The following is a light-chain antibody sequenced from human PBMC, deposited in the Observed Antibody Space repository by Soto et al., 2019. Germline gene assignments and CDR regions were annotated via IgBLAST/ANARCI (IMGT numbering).Light chain of an antibody. CDR3: SSYTSSSTYV. J-gene: IGLJ1*01. CDR2: DVS. CDR1: GSDVGANNF. Sequence: QSALTQPASVSGSPGQSITISCTGTGSDVGANNFVSWYQQLPGKAPKLMIFDVSHRSSGVSYRFSGSKSGNTASLTISGLQAEDEADYFCSSYTSSSTYVFATGTKVTVL. V-gene: IGLV2-14*03.